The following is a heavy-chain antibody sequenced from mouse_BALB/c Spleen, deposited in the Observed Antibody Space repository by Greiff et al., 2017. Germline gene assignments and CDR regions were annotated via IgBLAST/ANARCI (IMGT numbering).Heavy chain of an antibody. CDR2: IDPENGDT. CDR1: GFNIKDYY. CDR3: NALYGSSYWFAY. J-gene: IGHJ3*01. Sequence: EVKLMESGAELVRSGASVKLSCTASGFNIKDYYMHWVKQRPEQGLEWIGWIDPENGDTEYAPKFQGKATMTADTSSNTAYLQLSSLTSEDTAVYYCNALYGSSYWFAYWGQGTLVTVSA. D-gene: IGHD1-1*01. V-gene: IGHV14-4*02.